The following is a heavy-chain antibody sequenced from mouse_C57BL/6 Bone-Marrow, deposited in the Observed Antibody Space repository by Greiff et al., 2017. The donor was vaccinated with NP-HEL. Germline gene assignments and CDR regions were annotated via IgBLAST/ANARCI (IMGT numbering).Heavy chain of an antibody. Sequence: QVQLQQSGAELARPGASVKLSCKASGYTFTSYGISWVKQRTGQGLEWIGEIYPRSGNTYYNEKFKGKATLTADKSSSTAYMELRSLTAEDSAVYFCSREERYYGSRDYWGQGTTLTVSS. D-gene: IGHD1-1*01. J-gene: IGHJ2*01. V-gene: IGHV1-81*01. CDR1: GYTFTSYG. CDR3: SREERYYGSRDY. CDR2: IYPRSGNT.